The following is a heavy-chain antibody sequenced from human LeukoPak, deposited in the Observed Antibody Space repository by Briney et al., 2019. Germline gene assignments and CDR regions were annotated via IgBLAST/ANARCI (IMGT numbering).Heavy chain of an antibody. CDR1: GFTFSGYS. D-gene: IGHD3-3*01. Sequence: GGSLRLSCAASGFTFSGYSMNWVRQAPGKGLEWVSYISSSSSTIYYADSVKGRFTISRDNAKNSLYLQMNSLRAEDTAVYYCARFRPLITIFGVVKGGYMDVWGKGTTVTVSS. CDR3: ARFRPLITIFGVVKGGYMDV. V-gene: IGHV3-48*04. CDR2: ISSSSSTI. J-gene: IGHJ6*03.